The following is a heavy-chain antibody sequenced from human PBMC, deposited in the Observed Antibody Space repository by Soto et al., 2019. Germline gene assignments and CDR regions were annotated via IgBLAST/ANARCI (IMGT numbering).Heavy chain of an antibody. Sequence: GGSLRLSCAASGFTFSNTWMNWVRQAPGKGLEWVGLIKSQTDGGTTDYAAPVKGRFIISRDDSENTLYLQMNNLNTKDTAVYYCTTNRDYWGRGTLVTVSS. CDR1: GFTFSNTW. CDR2: IKSQTDGGTT. J-gene: IGHJ4*02. CDR3: TTNRDY. V-gene: IGHV3-15*01.